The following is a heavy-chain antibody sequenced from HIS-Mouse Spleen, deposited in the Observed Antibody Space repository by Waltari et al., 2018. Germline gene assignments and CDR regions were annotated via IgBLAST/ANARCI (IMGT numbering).Heavy chain of an antibody. D-gene: IGHD6-19*01. CDR3: ATLRGSSDNY. V-gene: IGHV4-39*07. CDR1: GGSISSSSYY. Sequence: QLQLQESGPGLVKPSETLSLTCTVSGGSISSSSYYLGWIRQPPGKGLEWIGSIYYSGSTYYNPSLKSRVTISVDTSKNQFSLKLSSVTAADTAVYYCATLRGSSDNYWGQGTLVTVSS. CDR2: IYYSGST. J-gene: IGHJ4*02.